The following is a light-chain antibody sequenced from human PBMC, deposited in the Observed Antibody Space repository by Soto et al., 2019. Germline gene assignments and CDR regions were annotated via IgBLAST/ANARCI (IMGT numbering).Light chain of an antibody. J-gene: IGLJ1*01. V-gene: IGLV1-40*01. Sequence: QSVLTQPPPVSGAPRQRVTISFTGGSSKIGAGYDVHWYQQLPGTAPKLLIYGNSNRPSGVPDRFSGSKSGTSASLAITGLQAEDEADYYCQSYDSSLSGYVFGTGTKVTVL. CDR2: GNS. CDR3: QSYDSSLSGYV. CDR1: SSKIGAGYD.